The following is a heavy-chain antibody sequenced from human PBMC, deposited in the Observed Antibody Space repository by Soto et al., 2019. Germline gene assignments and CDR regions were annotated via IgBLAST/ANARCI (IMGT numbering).Heavy chain of an antibody. J-gene: IGHJ6*02. CDR2: ISGSGGST. CDR1: GFTFSSYA. D-gene: IGHD3-10*01. Sequence: GGSLRLSCAASGFTFSSYAMSWVRQAPGKGLEWVSAISGSGGSTYYADSVKGRFTISRDNSKNTLYLQMDTLRAEDTAVYYCVRAGHVFDVHYYGMDLWGQGTTVTVSS. V-gene: IGHV3-23*01. CDR3: VRAGHVFDVHYYGMDL.